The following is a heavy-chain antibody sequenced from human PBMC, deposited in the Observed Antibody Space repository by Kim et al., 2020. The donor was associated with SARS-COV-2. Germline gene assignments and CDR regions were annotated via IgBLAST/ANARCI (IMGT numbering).Heavy chain of an antibody. V-gene: IGHV3-30*18. Sequence: GGSLRLSCAASGFTFSSYGMHWVRQAPGKGLEWVAVISYDGSNKYYADSVKGRFTISRDNSKNTLYLQMNSLRAEDTAVYYCAKDGTDTAMVFMDYWGQGTLVTVSS. CDR2: ISYDGSNK. CDR3: AKDGTDTAMVFMDY. CDR1: GFTFSSYG. J-gene: IGHJ4*02. D-gene: IGHD5-18*01.